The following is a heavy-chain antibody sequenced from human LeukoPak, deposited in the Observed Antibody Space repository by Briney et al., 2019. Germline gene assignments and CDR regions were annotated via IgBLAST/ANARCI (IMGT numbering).Heavy chain of an antibody. CDR2: ISGSGGST. CDR3: AKAQRGYKYPGAMDV. J-gene: IGHJ6*03. D-gene: IGHD5-18*01. V-gene: IGHV3-23*01. Sequence: GGSLRLSCAASGFTFSSYGMSWVRQAPGKGLEWVSAISGSGGSTYYADSEKGRFTISRDNSKNTLYLQMNSLRAEDTAVYYCAKAQRGYKYPGAMDVWGKGTTVTISS. CDR1: GFTFSSYG.